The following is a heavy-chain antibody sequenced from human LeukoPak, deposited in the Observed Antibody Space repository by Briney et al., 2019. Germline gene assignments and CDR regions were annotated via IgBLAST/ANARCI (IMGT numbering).Heavy chain of an antibody. J-gene: IGHJ3*02. D-gene: IGHD6-19*01. CDR1: GGSISSSSYY. CDR2: IYTSGST. Sequence: PSETLSLTCTASGGSISSSSYYWGWIRQPAGKGLEWIGRIYTSGSTNYNPSLKSRVTMSVDTSKNQFSLKLSSVTAADTAVYYCARDSQSAWYTAYDIWGQGTMVTISS. CDR3: ARDSQSAWYTAYDI. V-gene: IGHV4-61*02.